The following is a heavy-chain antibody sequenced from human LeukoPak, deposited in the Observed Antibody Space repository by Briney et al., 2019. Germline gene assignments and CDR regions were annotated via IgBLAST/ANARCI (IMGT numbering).Heavy chain of an antibody. CDR2: ISSSGSTI. CDR3: ARDRLYYYDSTDAFDI. V-gene: IGHV3-48*03. Sequence: PGGSLRLSCAASGFTFSSYEMNWVRQAPGKGLEWVSYISSSGSTIYYADSVKGRFTISRDNAKNSLYLQMNSLRAEDTAVYYCARDRLYYYDSTDAFDIWGQGTMVTVSS. CDR1: GFTFSSYE. J-gene: IGHJ3*02. D-gene: IGHD3-22*01.